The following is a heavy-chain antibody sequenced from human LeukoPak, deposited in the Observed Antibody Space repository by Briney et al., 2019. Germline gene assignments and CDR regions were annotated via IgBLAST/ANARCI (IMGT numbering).Heavy chain of an antibody. CDR3: AKDRGRYCGGDCYSYDF. Sequence: QPGGSLRLYCAASGFTFSSYAMSWVRQAPGKGLEWVSAISGSGGSTYYADSVKGRFTISRDNSKNTLYLQMNSLRAEDTAVYYCAKDRGRYCGGDCYSYDFWGQGTMVTVSS. J-gene: IGHJ3*01. CDR2: ISGSGGST. V-gene: IGHV3-23*01. CDR1: GFTFSSYA. D-gene: IGHD2-21*02.